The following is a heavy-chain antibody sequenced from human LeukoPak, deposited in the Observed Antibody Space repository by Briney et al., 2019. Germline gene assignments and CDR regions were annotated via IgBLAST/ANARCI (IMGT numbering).Heavy chain of an antibody. CDR3: AGDSGKYYDFWSGYYNYYYYYMDV. D-gene: IGHD3-3*01. CDR2: INPNSGGT. V-gene: IGHV1-2*02. J-gene: IGHJ6*03. Sequence: ASVKVSCKASGYTFTGYYMHWVRQAPGQGLEWMGWINPNSGGTNYAQKFQGRVTMTRDTSISTAYMELSRLRSDDTAVYYCAGDSGKYYDFWSGYYNYYYYYMDVWGKGTTVTVSS. CDR1: GYTFTGYY.